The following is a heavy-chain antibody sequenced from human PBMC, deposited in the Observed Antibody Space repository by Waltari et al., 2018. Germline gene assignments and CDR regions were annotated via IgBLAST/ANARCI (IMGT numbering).Heavy chain of an antibody. CDR3: AKGGDTGTYGFFDF. Sequence: EVQLLESGGGLAQPGGSLRLSCEASGFTFSSNDMTWVRQAPGRGLEGVSRSYSVGSTNYADSVKGWFTVSRDNSKNTLYLQMSNLRGEDTAVYYCAKGGDTGTYGFFDFWGQGTLVSVSS. J-gene: IGHJ4*02. V-gene: IGHV3-23*03. D-gene: IGHD1-1*01. CDR2: SYSVGST. CDR1: GFTFSSND.